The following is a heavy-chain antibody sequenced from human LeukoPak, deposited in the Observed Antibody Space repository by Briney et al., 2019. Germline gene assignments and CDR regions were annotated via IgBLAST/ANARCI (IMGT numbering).Heavy chain of an antibody. D-gene: IGHD1-26*01. CDR2: INPNSGGT. CDR1: GYTFTAYY. CDR3: ARDRGNSGSYLNAFDI. J-gene: IGHJ3*02. Sequence: ASVKVSCKASGYTFTAYYMHWVRQAPGQGLGWMGWINPNSGGTNYAQKFQGRVTMTRDTSSSTAYMELSRLRSDDTAVYYCARDRGNSGSYLNAFDIWGQGTMVTVSS. V-gene: IGHV1-2*02.